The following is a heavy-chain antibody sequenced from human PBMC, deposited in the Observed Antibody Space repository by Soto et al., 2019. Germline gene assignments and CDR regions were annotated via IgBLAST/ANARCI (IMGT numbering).Heavy chain of an antibody. CDR2: IYYSGST. Sequence: KTSETLSLTCTVSGGSISSGGYYWSWIRQHPGKGLEWIGYIYYSGSTYYNPSLKSRITISVDTSKNQFSLKLSSVTAADTAVYYCARVVYAFDDWFDPWGQGTLVTVSS. V-gene: IGHV4-31*03. D-gene: IGHD2-8*01. J-gene: IGHJ5*02. CDR3: ARVVYAFDDWFDP. CDR1: GGSISSGGYY.